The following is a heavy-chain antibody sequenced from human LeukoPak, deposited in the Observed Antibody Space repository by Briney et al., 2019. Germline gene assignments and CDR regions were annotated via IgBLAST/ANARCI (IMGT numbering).Heavy chain of an antibody. CDR3: ARVLTYRGPGAFDI. J-gene: IGHJ3*02. CDR1: GFTFSSYA. V-gene: IGHV3-30-3*01. CDR2: ISYDGSNK. Sequence: PGGSLRLSCAASGFTFSSYAMHWVRQAPGKGLEWVAVISYDGSNKYYADSVKGRFTISRDNSKNTLYLQMNSLRAEDTAVYYCARVLTYRGPGAFDIWGQGTMVTVSS. D-gene: IGHD1-14*01.